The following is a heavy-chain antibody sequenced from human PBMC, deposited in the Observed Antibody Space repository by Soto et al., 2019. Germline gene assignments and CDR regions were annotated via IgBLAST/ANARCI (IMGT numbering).Heavy chain of an antibody. CDR1: GYTFTTYS. CDR2: INAENGNT. J-gene: IGHJ4*02. CDR3: ARDIFGLITIGVSDF. Sequence: QVQLLQSGAEVKKPGASVKVSCKASGYTFTTYSMHWVRQAPGQRLEWMGWINAENGNTKYSQKLQGRVTITRDTSASTSYMELSSLRSEDTAVYYGARDIFGLITIGVSDFWGQGTLVTVSS. D-gene: IGHD3-10*02. V-gene: IGHV1-3*01.